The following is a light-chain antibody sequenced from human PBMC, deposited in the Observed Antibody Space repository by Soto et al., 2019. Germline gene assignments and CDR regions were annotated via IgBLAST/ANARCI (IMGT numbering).Light chain of an antibody. CDR3: QQRSNWPRT. V-gene: IGKV3-11*01. J-gene: IGKJ1*01. CDR1: QSVSIY. CDR2: DAS. Sequence: EIVLTQSPATLSLSPGERATLSCRASQSVSIYLAWYQQKPGQAPRLLIYDASNRATGIPARFSGSGSGTDFTLTISSLEPEEFAVYYCQQRSNWPRTFGQGTKVEIK.